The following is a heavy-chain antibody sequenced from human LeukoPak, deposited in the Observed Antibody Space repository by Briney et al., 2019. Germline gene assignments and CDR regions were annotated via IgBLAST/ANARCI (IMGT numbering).Heavy chain of an antibody. CDR1: GYTFTSYG. V-gene: IGHV1-18*01. CDR2: ISAYNGNT. D-gene: IGHD3-22*01. CDR3: ARVIATYYYDSSGDTPTYYYGMDV. J-gene: IGHJ6*02. Sequence: ASVRVSCTASGYTFTSYGISWVRQAPGQGLEWMGWISAYNGNTNYAQKLQGRVTMTTDTSTSTAYMELRSLRSDDTAVYYCARVIATYYYDSSGDTPTYYYGMDVWGQGTTVTVSS.